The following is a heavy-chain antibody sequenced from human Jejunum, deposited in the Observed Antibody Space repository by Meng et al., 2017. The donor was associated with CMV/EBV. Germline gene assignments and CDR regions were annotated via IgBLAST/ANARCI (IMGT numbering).Heavy chain of an antibody. D-gene: IGHD5-12*01. V-gene: IGHV1-18*01. Sequence: QAQLVQSVAEVKKPGASVKVSCKASCYTFTSYGISWVRQAPGQGLEWMGWISAYNGNTNYAQKLQGRVTMTTDTSTSTAYMELRSLRSDDTAVYYCARNRPRGVATGANWFDPWGQGTLVTVSS. CDR3: ARNRPRGVATGANWFDP. J-gene: IGHJ5*02. CDR2: ISAYNGNT. CDR1: CYTFTSYG.